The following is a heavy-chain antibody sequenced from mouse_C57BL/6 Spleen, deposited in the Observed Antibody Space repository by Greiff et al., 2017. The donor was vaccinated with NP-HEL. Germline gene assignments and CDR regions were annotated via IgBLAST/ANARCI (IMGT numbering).Heavy chain of an antibody. D-gene: IGHD1-1*01. J-gene: IGHJ3*01. V-gene: IGHV1-42*01. Sequence: VQLQQSGPELVKPGASVKISCKASGYSFTGYYMNWVKQSPEKSLEWIGEINPSTGGTTYNQKFKAKATLTVDKSSSTAYMQLKSLTSEDSAVYYCARSGDYYGTLAWFAYWGQGTLVTVSA. CDR2: INPSTGGT. CDR1: GYSFTGYY. CDR3: ARSGDYYGTLAWFAY.